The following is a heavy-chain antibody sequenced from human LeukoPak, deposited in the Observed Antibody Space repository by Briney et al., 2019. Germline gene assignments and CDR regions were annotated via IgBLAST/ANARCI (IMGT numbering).Heavy chain of an antibody. CDR3: ARPPTTMTKLAFDI. V-gene: IGHV5-51*01. CDR1: GYSFTTYW. J-gene: IGHJ3*02. D-gene: IGHD4-17*01. CDR2: IYPGDSDT. Sequence: GESLQISCKGSGYSFTTYWIGWVRQMPGKGLEWMGVIYPGDSDTRYSPSFQGQVTISADTSTSTAYLQWSSLKASDTAMYYCARPPTTMTKLAFDIWGQGTMVTVSS.